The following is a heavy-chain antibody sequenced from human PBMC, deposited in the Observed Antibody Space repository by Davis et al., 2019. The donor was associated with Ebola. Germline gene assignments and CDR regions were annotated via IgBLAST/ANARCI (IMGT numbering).Heavy chain of an antibody. CDR2: IIPIFGTA. CDR3: ARDGSLLWGIRY. J-gene: IGHJ4*02. CDR1: GGTFSTYP. V-gene: IGHV1-69*13. D-gene: IGHD3-16*01. Sequence: AASVKVSCKASGGTFSTYPIIWVRQAPGQGLEWMGGIIPIFGTANYAQKFQGRVTITADESTSTAYMELSGLRSEDTAVFFCARDGSLLWGIRYWGQGTLVTVSS.